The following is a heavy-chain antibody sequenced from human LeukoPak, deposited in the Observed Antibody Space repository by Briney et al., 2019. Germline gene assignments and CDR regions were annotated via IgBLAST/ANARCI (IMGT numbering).Heavy chain of an antibody. D-gene: IGHD2-21*02. J-gene: IGHJ4*02. CDR2: LNPNAGTT. CDR3: ARSVVTTTPTFDY. Sequence: ASVKVSCKASGYTFTGNYIHWVRQAPGQGLEWMGWLNPNAGTTNFAQKFQGRVTVTRDTSISTAYMELTRLRSDDTAVYYCARSVVTTTPTFDYWGQGTLVTVSS. CDR1: GYTFTGNY. V-gene: IGHV1-2*02.